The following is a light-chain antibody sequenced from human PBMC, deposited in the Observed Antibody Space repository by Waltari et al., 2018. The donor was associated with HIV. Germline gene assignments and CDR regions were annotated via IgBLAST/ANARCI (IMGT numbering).Light chain of an antibody. CDR1: SSNIGSNT. CDR2: SYG. J-gene: IGLJ3*02. V-gene: IGLV1-44*01. Sequence: QSVLDQSPSASGPHGQRVITSCSGSSSNIGSNTVTWYQQFPGTAPRLLIYSYGQRPSGVPERFSGSKSATSASLAISGLRSEDEADYYWATWDDSQHSWVFGGGTKLTVL. CDR3: ATWDDSQHSWV.